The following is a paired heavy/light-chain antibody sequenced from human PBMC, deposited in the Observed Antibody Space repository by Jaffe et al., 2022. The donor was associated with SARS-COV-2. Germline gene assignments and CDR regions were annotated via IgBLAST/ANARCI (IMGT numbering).Light chain of an antibody. CDR1: QSITSD. CDR3: QQSHRIPFT. Sequence: DIQMTQSPSSLSASVEDRVTITCRASQSITSDLNWYQQKPGKAPNLLIYEASSLQSGVPSRFSGSGSGTDFTLTISSLQPEDFATYYCQQSHRIPFTFGPGTTVGIK. J-gene: IGKJ3*01. CDR2: EAS. V-gene: IGKV1-39*01.
Heavy chain of an antibody. D-gene: IGHD3-22*01. CDR2: IHYSGST. V-gene: IGHV4-59*01. CDR3: ARGQSAYYSPFDY. Sequence: QVQLQESGPGLVKPSETLSLTCTVSGGSISNYYWSWIRQPPGKGLEWIGYIHYSGSTNYNPSLMSRVTISVDTSKSQFSLKLSSVTAADTAMYYCARGQSAYYSPFDYWGQGTLVTVSS. J-gene: IGHJ4*02. CDR1: GGSISNYY.